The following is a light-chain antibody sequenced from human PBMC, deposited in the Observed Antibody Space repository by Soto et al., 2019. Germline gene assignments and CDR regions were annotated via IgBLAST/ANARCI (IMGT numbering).Light chain of an antibody. CDR3: QQYDNLPLI. V-gene: IGKV1-33*01. CDR2: DAS. J-gene: IGKJ5*01. Sequence: IQIPQSPSSLSASVGDRVTITCQATQDIRKYLNWYQQKPGKAPKLLIYDASSLETGVPSRFSGSGSGTDFTLTISSLQPEDFATYYCQQYDNLPLIFGQGTRLEIK. CDR1: QDIRKY.